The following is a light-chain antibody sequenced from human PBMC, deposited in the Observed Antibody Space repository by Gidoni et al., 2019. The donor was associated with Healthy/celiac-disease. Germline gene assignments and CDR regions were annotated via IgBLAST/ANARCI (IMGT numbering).Light chain of an antibody. J-gene: IGLJ3*02. Sequence: QSALTQPASVSGSPGQSITISCPGTSSDVGSYNLVSWYQQHPGKAPKLMIYEGSKRPSGVSNRFSGSKSGNTASLTISGLQAEDEADYYCCSYAGSSNWAFGGGTKLTVL. CDR3: CSYAGSSNWA. CDR2: EGS. V-gene: IGLV2-23*01. CDR1: SSDVGSYNL.